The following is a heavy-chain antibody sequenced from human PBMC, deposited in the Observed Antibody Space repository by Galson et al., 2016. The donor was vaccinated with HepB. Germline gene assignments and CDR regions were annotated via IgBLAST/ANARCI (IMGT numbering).Heavy chain of an antibody. V-gene: IGHV4-4*02. CDR2: IYHTGTS. Sequence: SETLSLTCAVSGASISDSNWWTWVRHVPGKGLEWIGEIYHTGTSNNNPFLSSRFTLSVDKSRNQFSLNVTSVTAADTAVYYCARAPVIPGARMIFDPWGQGTLVTVSS. CDR3: ARAPVIPGARMIFDP. J-gene: IGHJ5*02. D-gene: IGHD2-2*01. CDR1: GASISDSNW.